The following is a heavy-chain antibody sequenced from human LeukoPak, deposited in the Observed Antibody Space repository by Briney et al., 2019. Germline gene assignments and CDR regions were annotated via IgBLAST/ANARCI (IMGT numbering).Heavy chain of an antibody. V-gene: IGHV3-23*01. CDR3: AKDGPYYDTLIGYRRTSAYYFDY. CDR2: ISGRGGST. J-gene: IGHJ4*02. CDR1: GFTSNTYG. Sequence: PGGSLRLSCAASGFTSNTYGMSWVRQAPGRGLEWVSAISGRGGSTYYADSVKGRFTISRDISKNTLYLQMHSLRAEDTAVYYCAKDGPYYDTLIGYRRTSAYYFDYWGQGTLVTVSS. D-gene: IGHD3-9*01.